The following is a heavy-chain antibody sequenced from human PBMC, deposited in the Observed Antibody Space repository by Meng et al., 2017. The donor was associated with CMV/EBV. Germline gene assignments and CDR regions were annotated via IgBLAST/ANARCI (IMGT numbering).Heavy chain of an antibody. CDR3: ARSYEFWSGYYFDY. Sequence: SETLSLTCTVSGGSISSSSYYWGWIRQPPRKGLEWIGSINYSGRTYYNPSLKSRVTISVDTSKNQVSLKLSSVTAADTAVYYCARSYEFWSGYYFDYWGQGTPVTVSS. V-gene: IGHV4-39*01. D-gene: IGHD3-3*01. J-gene: IGHJ4*02. CDR2: INYSGRT. CDR1: GGSISSSSYY.